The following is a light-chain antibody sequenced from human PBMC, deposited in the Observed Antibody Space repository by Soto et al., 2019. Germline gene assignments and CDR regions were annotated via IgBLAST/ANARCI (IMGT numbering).Light chain of an antibody. V-gene: IGLV2-14*01. CDR2: DVT. Sequence: QSVLTQTASVSGSPGQSINISCTGTSSDDALYRYVSWFQQHPGKAHKLLIYDVTKRPAGVPLRFSGSSSGQTASLTISGLQAEDEADYYCSGSSGANNFVFGTGTKLTV. J-gene: IGLJ1*01. CDR3: SGSSGANNFV. CDR1: SSDDALYRY.